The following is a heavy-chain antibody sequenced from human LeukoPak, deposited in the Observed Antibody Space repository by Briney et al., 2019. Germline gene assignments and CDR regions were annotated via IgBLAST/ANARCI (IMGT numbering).Heavy chain of an antibody. Sequence: GGSLRLSCAVSGFSVSTSGMSWVRQAPGKGLEWVSYISSSGSTIYYADSVKGRFTISRDNAKNSLYLQMNSLGAEDTAVYYCARDNGYCSSTSCYIWFDPWGQGTLVTVSS. CDR1: GFSVSTSG. CDR3: ARDNGYCSSTSCYIWFDP. CDR2: ISSSGSTI. J-gene: IGHJ5*02. V-gene: IGHV3-48*04. D-gene: IGHD2-2*02.